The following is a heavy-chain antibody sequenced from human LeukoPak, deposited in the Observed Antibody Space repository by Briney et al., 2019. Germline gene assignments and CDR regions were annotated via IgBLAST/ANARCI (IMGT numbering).Heavy chain of an antibody. CDR2: INPNSGGT. J-gene: IGHJ5*02. D-gene: IGHD3-10*01. CDR3: ARDPYGSGSYSPFDP. Sequence: ASVKVSCKASGYTFTGYYMHWVRQAPGQGLEWMGWINPNSGGTNYAQKFQGRVTMTRDTSISTAYMELSRLRSDDTAVYYCARDPYGSGSYSPFDPWGQGTLVTVSS. CDR1: GYTFTGYY. V-gene: IGHV1-2*02.